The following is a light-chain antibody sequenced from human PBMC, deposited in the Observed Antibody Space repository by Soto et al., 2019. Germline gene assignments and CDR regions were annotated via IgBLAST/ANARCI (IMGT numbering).Light chain of an antibody. CDR2: RNN. CDR3: AAWEDSLSGSYV. CDR1: SSNIGSNY. J-gene: IGLJ1*01. Sequence: QSALTQPPSASGTPGQRVTISCSGSSSNIGSNYVYWYQQLPGTAPKLLIYRNNQRPSGVPDRFSGSKSGTSASLAISGLRSEDEADYYWAAWEDSLSGSYVFGTGTKVTVL. V-gene: IGLV1-47*01.